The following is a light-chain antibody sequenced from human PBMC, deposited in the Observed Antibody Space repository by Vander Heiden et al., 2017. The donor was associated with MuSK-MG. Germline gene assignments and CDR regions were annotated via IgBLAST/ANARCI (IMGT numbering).Light chain of an antibody. V-gene: IGLV1-44*01. J-gene: IGLJ2*01. CDR2: RNN. Sequence: QSVLTQPPSASVSPGHRVTISCSVSSSNIGRNTVNRYQQLPGTAPKLLIYRNNQRPSGVPARFSGAKSGTSASLAISGLQPEDEADYYSAARDDSLNGVVFGGGTKLTVL. CDR1: SSNIGRNT. CDR3: AARDDSLNGVV.